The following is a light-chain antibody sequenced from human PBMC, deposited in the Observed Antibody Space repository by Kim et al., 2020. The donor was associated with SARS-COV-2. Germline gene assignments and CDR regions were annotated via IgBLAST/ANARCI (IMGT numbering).Light chain of an antibody. CDR2: KAS. J-gene: IGKJ2*01. CDR3: KQYHGYTYT. Sequence: DIQMNQSPSTLSASVGDRVTITCRASQGISTWLAWYQQKPGKAPNLLIYKASSLQIGDPSRFSGSGSGTEFTLTISSLKPDDSATYYCKQYHGYTYTFGQGTKLEIK. CDR1: QGISTW. V-gene: IGKV1-5*03.